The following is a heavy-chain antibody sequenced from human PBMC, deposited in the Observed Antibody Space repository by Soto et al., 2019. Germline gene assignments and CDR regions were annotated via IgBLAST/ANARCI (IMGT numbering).Heavy chain of an antibody. J-gene: IGHJ3*02. CDR1: GFTFSSYA. V-gene: IGHV3-23*01. D-gene: IGHD2-21*01. CDR3: AKYETKGLLAAGAFDI. CDR2: ISGSGGST. Sequence: GGSLRLSCAASGFTFSSYAMSWVRQAPGKGLEWVSAISGSGGSTYYADSVKGRFTISRDNSKNTLYLQMNSLRAEDTAVYYCAKYETKGLLAAGAFDIWGQGTMVTVSS.